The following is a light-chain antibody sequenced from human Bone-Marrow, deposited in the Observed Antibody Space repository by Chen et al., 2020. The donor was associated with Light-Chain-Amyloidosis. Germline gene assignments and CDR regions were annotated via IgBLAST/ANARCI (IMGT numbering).Light chain of an antibody. J-gene: IGKJ1*01. CDR1: QSISTW. CDR3: QQYKSYSWT. CDR2: KAS. Sequence: DIQMTQSPSTLSASVGDRVTITCRASQSISTWLAWYQQKPGKAPKVLIYKASNLESGVPSKFSGSGSGTEFTLISSSLQPDDFATYYCQQYKSYSWTFGQGTKVEIK. V-gene: IGKV1-5*03.